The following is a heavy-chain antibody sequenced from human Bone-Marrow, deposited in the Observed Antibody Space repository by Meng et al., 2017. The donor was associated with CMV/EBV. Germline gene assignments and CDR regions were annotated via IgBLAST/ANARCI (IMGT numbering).Heavy chain of an antibody. CDR2: MNPNSGNT. CDR1: GYTFTSYD. J-gene: IGHJ4*02. V-gene: IGHV1-8*01. Sequence: ASVKVSCKASGYTFTSYDINWVRQATGQGLEWMGWMNPNSGNTGYAQKFQGRVTMTRNTSISTAYMEVSRLRFDDTAVYYCARGQQKRDILTGPCDYWGQGSLVTVSS. D-gene: IGHD3-9*01. CDR3: ARGQQKRDILTGPCDY.